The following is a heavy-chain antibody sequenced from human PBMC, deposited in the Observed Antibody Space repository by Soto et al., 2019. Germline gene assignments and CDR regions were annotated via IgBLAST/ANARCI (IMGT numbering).Heavy chain of an antibody. V-gene: IGHV1-2*02. CDR3: ARTGVTTLQRATTF. CDR2: INANSGGT. J-gene: IGHJ4*02. D-gene: IGHD1-1*01. Sequence: GASVKVSCKASGYTFTGYYMHWVRQAPGQGLEWMGWINANSGGTKYAQKFQGRVTMTRDTSISTAYMELSRLTSDDTAVYYCARTGVTTLQRATTFWGRGSLVTVSS. CDR1: GYTFTGYY.